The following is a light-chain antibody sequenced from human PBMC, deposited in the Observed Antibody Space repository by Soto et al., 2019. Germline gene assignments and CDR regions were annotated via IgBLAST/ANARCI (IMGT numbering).Light chain of an antibody. V-gene: IGKV3-20*01. CDR3: QQYGSAHPFT. J-gene: IGKJ2*01. CDR2: GAS. Sequence: EIVLTQSPGTLSLSPGERATLSCRASQSVSSRYLAWSQQKPGQAPRLLMYGASNRDTGIPDRFSGSGSRTDFLLTLSRLEPEDFAVYFCQQYGSAHPFTFGQGNKV. CDR1: QSVSSRY.